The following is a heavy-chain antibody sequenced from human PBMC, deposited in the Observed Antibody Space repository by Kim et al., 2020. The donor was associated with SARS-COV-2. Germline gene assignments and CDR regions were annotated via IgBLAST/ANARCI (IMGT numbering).Heavy chain of an antibody. Sequence: GGSLRLSCAASGFTFSSYAMSWVRQAPGKGLEWVSAISGSGGSTYYADSVKGRFTISRDNSKNTLYLQMNSLRAEDTAVYYCAKSERITMIVVVMPYFDYWGQGTLVTVSS. CDR1: GFTFSSYA. CDR2: ISGSGGST. J-gene: IGHJ4*02. CDR3: AKSERITMIVVVMPYFDY. D-gene: IGHD3-22*01. V-gene: IGHV3-23*01.